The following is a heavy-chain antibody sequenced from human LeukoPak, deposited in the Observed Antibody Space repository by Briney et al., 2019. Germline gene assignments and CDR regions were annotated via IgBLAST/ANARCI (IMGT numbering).Heavy chain of an antibody. J-gene: IGHJ4*02. V-gene: IGHV3-23*01. CDR2: ISGSGGST. D-gene: IGHD3-10*01. Sequence: GGSLRLSCAASGFTFSSYAMSWVRQAPGKGLEWVSAISGSGGSTYYADSVKGRFTISRDNSKNTLYLQMNSLRAEDTAVYYCARGSGGYLGLFDYWGQGTLVTVSS. CDR3: ARGSGGYLGLFDY. CDR1: GFTFSSYA.